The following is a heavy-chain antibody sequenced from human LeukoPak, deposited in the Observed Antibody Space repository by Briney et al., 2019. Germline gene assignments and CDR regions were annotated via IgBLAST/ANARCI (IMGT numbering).Heavy chain of an antibody. CDR2: ISYDGSSK. CDR3: ARGVHTTMVVY. CDR1: GFTFSSHA. V-gene: IGHV3-30-3*01. Sequence: QTGGSLRLSCAGSGFTFSSHAMHWVRQAPGKGLEWVAVISYDGSSKYYADSAKGRFTISRDNSKNTLYLQMNSLRPEDTAVYYCARGVHTTMVVYWGQGTLVTVSS. J-gene: IGHJ4*02. D-gene: IGHD5-18*01.